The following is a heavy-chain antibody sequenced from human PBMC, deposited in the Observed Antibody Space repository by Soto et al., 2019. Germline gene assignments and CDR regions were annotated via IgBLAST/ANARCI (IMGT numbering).Heavy chain of an antibody. CDR3: ARGGQWLSYYYYMDV. CDR1: SGSISSSNW. V-gene: IGHV4-4*02. D-gene: IGHD6-19*01. CDR2: IYHSGST. J-gene: IGHJ6*03. Sequence: QVQLQESGPGLVKPSGTLSLTCAVSSGSISSSNWWSWVRQPPGKGLEWIGEIYHSGSTNYNPSLKSRVSISVDKAKNQFSLMLSSVTAADTAVYYCARGGQWLSYYYYMDVWGKGTTVTVS.